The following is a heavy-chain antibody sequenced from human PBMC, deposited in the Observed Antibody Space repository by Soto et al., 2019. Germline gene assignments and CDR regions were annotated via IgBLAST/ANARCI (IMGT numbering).Heavy chain of an antibody. D-gene: IGHD2-21*01. CDR3: ASFNYSYCFLYFDY. J-gene: IGHJ4*02. CDR1: GDSFSSGYY. Sequence: PSESLSLTRAVTGDSFSSGYYWAGIRQPPGKGLELVASISHSGTTYYNPSLTSRVTISVDTSKNQLSRRLRSVTAEDSTVYYRASFNYSYCFLYFDYWRQRFRLTVS. CDR2: ISHSGTT. V-gene: IGHV4-38-2*01.